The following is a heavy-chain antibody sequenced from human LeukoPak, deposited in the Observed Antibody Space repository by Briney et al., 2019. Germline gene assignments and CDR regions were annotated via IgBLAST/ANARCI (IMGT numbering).Heavy chain of an antibody. CDR3: ARVDVVGTIDY. CDR2: IYYSGST. CDR1: GGSISSYY. V-gene: IGHV4-59*08. D-gene: IGHD5-12*01. J-gene: IGHJ4*02. Sequence: PSETLSLTCTVSGGSISSYYWSWIRQPPGKGLEWIGYIYYSGSTNYNPSLKSRVTISVDTSKNQFSLKLSSVTAADTAVYYCARVDVVGTIDYWGQGTLVTVSS.